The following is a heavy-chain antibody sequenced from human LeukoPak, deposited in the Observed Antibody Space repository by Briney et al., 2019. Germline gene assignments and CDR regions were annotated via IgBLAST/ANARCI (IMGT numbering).Heavy chain of an antibody. CDR1: GGSISNYY. J-gene: IGHJ4*02. Sequence: SEALSLTCTVSGGSISNYYWSWIRQTPGKGLEWIGYIYYSGSTYYNPSLKSRVTISVDTSKNQFSLKLSSVTAADTAVYYCARRRAAGTDYWGQGTLVTVSS. D-gene: IGHD6-13*01. CDR3: ARRRAAGTDY. CDR2: IYYSGST. V-gene: IGHV4-59*12.